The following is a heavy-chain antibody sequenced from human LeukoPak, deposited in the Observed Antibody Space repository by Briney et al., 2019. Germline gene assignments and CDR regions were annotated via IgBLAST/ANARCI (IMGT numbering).Heavy chain of an antibody. CDR2: IYYSGST. CDR3: ARVSVGGYYYYYMDV. Sequence: SETLSLTCTVSGGSISSYYWSWIRQPPGKGLEWVGYIYYSGSTNYNPSLKSRVTISVDTSKNQFSLKLSSVTAADTAVYYCARVSVGGYYYYYMDVWGKGTTVTISS. D-gene: IGHD1-14*01. V-gene: IGHV4-59*01. CDR1: GGSISSYY. J-gene: IGHJ6*03.